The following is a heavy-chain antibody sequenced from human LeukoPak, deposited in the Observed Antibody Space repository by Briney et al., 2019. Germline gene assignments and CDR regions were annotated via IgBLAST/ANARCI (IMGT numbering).Heavy chain of an antibody. Sequence: SETLSLTCTVSGGSISSYYWSWIRQPAGKGLEWLGRIYTSGSTNYNPSLKSRVTMSVDTSKNQFSLKLSSVTAADTAVYYCARLARDVYYYYYYMDVWGKGTTATVSS. V-gene: IGHV4-4*07. CDR2: IYTSGST. D-gene: IGHD5-24*01. CDR1: GGSISSYY. J-gene: IGHJ6*03. CDR3: ARLARDVYYYYYYMDV.